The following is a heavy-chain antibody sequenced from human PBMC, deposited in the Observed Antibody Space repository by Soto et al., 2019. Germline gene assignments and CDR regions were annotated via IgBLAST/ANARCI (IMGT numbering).Heavy chain of an antibody. CDR1: CYTFTSYG. CDR3: AICRWRGFSGWVAL. V-gene: IGHV1-18*04. J-gene: IGHJ5*02. D-gene: IGHD3-10*01. CDR2: ISAYNGNT. Sequence: APVKVSCKASCYTFTSYGINWVRQAPGQRLEWMGWISAYNGNTNYAQKLQGRVTMTTDTSTSTAYMELRSLRSDDTAVYYCAICRWRGFSGWVALWRQAILVTFSA.